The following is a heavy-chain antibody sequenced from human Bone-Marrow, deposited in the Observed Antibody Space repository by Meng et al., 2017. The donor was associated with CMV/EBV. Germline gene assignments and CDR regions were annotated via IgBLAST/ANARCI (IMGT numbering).Heavy chain of an antibody. CDR3: ARARITIFGVVPPPIDY. J-gene: IGHJ4*02. V-gene: IGHV3-11*01. CDR2: ISSSGSTI. CDR1: GFTFSDYY. Sequence: GESLKISCAASGFTFSDYYMSWIRQAPGKGLEWVSYISSSGSTIYYADSVKGRFTISRDNAKNSLYLQMNSLRAEDTAVYYCARARITIFGVVPPPIDYWGQGTLVTVSS. D-gene: IGHD3-3*01.